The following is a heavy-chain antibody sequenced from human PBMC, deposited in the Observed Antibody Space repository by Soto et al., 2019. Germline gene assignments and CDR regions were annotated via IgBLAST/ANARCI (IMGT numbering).Heavy chain of an antibody. CDR3: ARESSDYSRGWYYFDY. CDR2: IYYSGST. D-gene: IGHD6-19*01. V-gene: IGHV4-30-4*01. Sequence: SETLSLTCAVSGRSISSGDYYWSWILQPPGKGLEWIGYIYYSGSTYYNPSLQSRLTISVDTSKNQFSLKLSSVTAADTAVYYCARESSDYSRGWYYFDYWGQGALVTVSS. CDR1: GRSISSGDYY. J-gene: IGHJ4*02.